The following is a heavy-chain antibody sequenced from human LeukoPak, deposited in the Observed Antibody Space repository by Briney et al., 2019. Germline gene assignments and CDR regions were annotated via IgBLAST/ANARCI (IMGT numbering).Heavy chain of an antibody. D-gene: IGHD6-6*01. CDR3: ARDPLYSSSSGTDY. Sequence: SQTLSLTCTVSGGSISSGSYYWSWIRQPAGKGLEWIGRIYTSGSTNYNPSLKSRVTISVDTSKNQFSLKLSSVTAADTAVYYCARDPLYSSSSGTDYWDQGTLVTVSS. CDR2: IYTSGST. V-gene: IGHV4-61*02. CDR1: GGSISSGSYY. J-gene: IGHJ4*02.